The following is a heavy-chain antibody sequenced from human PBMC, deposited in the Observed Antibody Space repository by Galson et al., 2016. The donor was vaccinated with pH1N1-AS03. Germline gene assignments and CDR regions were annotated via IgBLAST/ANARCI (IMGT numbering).Heavy chain of an antibody. CDR2: IYHTGRT. Sequence: SETLSLTCDVSGYSISSGYYWGWIRQAPGKALEYIGNIYHTGRTYCNLSLKSRVTISRDTSKNQLSLKVRSVTAADTAVYYCARFEWSDSYCDYWGQGMLVTVSS. CDR3: ARFEWSDSYCDY. CDR1: GYSISSGYY. J-gene: IGHJ4*02. V-gene: IGHV4-38-2*01. D-gene: IGHD3-3*01.